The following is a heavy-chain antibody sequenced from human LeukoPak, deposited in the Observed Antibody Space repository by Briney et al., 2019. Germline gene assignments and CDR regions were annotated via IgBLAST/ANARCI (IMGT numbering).Heavy chain of an antibody. Sequence: GGSLRLSCAASGFTFSSYGMHWVRQAPGKGLEWVAFIRYDGSNKYYADSVKGRFTISRDNSKNTLYLQMNSLRAEDTAVYYCAKDGDSGSYWEYYMDVWGKGTTVTVSS. D-gene: IGHD1-26*01. V-gene: IGHV3-30*02. CDR3: AKDGDSGSYWEYYMDV. CDR1: GFTFSSYG. CDR2: IRYDGSNK. J-gene: IGHJ6*03.